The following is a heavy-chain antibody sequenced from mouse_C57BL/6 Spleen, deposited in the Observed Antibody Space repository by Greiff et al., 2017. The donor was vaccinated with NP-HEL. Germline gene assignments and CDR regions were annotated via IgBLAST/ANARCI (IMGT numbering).Heavy chain of an antibody. J-gene: IGHJ3*01. CDR3: ARPPFYYGNYPFAY. CDR2: IDPSDSYT. CDR1: GYTFTSYW. V-gene: IGHV1-59*01. D-gene: IGHD2-1*01. Sequence: QVQLQQSGAELVRPGPSVKLSCKASGYTFTSYWMHWVKQRPGQGLEWIGVIDPSDSYTNYNQKFKGKATLTVDTSSSTAYMQLSSLTSEDSAVYYCARPPFYYGNYPFAYWGQGTLVTVSA.